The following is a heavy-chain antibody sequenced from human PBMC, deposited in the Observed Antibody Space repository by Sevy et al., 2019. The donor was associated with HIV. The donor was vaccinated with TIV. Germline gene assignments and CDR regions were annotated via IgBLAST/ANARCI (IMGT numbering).Heavy chain of an antibody. J-gene: IGHJ6*03. D-gene: IGHD6-19*01. CDR2: ISSAAGGST. CDR3: AKEAVAVAGSRYYYMDV. V-gene: IGHV3-23*01. Sequence: GGSLRLSCAASGFTFSSYAMSWVRQAPGKGLEWVSAISSAAGGSTYYADSVKGRFTISSDNSKKTLNLQMNSLRVEDTAVYYCAKEAVAVAGSRYYYMDVWGKGTTVTVSS. CDR1: GFTFSSYA.